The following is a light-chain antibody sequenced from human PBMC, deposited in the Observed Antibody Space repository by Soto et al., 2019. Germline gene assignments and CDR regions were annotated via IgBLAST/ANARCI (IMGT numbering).Light chain of an antibody. CDR2: EVS. J-gene: IGLJ1*01. CDR3: GSYTTSSNYV. Sequence: QSALTQPASVSGSPGQSITISCTGTSSDVGGYNYVSWYQHHPGKAPKLIIFEVSDRPSGVSNRFSGSKSGNTASLTISGLQAEDEADYYCGSYTTSSNYVFGTGTKLTVL. V-gene: IGLV2-14*01. CDR1: SSDVGGYNY.